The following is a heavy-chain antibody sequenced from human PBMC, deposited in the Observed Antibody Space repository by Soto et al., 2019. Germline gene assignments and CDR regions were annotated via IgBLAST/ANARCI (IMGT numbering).Heavy chain of an antibody. CDR1: GDSVSSNSSS. CDR2: TYYRSKWYN. D-gene: IGHD6-19*01. V-gene: IGHV6-1*01. Sequence: SPTLSLTCAISGDSVSSNSSSWNWIRQSPSRGLEWLGRTYYRSKWYNDYAVSVKSRITINPDTSKNQFSLQLNSVTPEDTAVYFCAKTVADTFDIWGQGTMVTVSS. CDR3: AKTVADTFDI. J-gene: IGHJ3*02.